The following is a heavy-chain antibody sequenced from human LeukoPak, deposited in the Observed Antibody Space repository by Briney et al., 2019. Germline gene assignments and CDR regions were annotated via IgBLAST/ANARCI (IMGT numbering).Heavy chain of an antibody. Sequence: SETLSLTCSVSRGAISSSNYYWGWIRQPPGKGLEWIGNIFYSGTTYYNPSLPSLKSRVTILVDTSKNQFSLKLRSVTAADTAVYYCTRPSWGSYLNAPWDIWGQGTMVTVSS. V-gene: IGHV4-39*07. CDR2: IFYSGTT. J-gene: IGHJ3*02. CDR1: RGAISSSNYY. D-gene: IGHD3-16*02. CDR3: TRPSWGSYLNAPWDI.